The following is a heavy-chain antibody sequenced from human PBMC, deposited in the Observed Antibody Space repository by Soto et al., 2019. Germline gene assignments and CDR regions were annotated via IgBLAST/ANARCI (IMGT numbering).Heavy chain of an antibody. D-gene: IGHD6-19*01. J-gene: IGHJ5*02. CDR1: GGSISSFA. CDR2: IIPIFDSA. Sequence: QVQLVQSGAAVKKPGSSVKVSCKASGGSISSFAISWVRQAPGQGLDWMGGIIPIFDSANYAQKFQGRVTITADASTSTVYMELSSLRSEDTAVYYCARDDGSGWFFEAAWGQGTLVTVSS. V-gene: IGHV1-69*12. CDR3: ARDDGSGWFFEAA.